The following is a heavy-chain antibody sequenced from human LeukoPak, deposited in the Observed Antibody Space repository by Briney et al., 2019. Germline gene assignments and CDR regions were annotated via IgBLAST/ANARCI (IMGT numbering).Heavy chain of an antibody. J-gene: IGHJ5*02. V-gene: IGHV4-30-2*01. D-gene: IGHD6-6*01. Sequence: SETLSLTCTVSGGSISSGGYYWSWIRQHPGKGLEWIGYIYHSGSTYYNPSLKSRVTISVDRSKNQFSLKLSSVTAADTAVYYCARAVYRHNWFDPWGQGTLVTVSS. CDR1: GGSISSGGYY. CDR2: IYHSGST. CDR3: ARAVYRHNWFDP.